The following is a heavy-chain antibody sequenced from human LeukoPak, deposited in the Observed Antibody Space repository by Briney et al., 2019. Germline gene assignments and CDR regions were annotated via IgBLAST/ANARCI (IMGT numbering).Heavy chain of an antibody. CDR1: GGPISSGTYY. CDR3: ARHGLKLVGASTIYFDN. V-gene: IGHV4-39*01. D-gene: IGHD1-26*01. Sequence: SETLSLTCTVSGGPISSGTYYWGWVRQPPGKGLEWIGSISHRGSTSSNPSLKSRVTVSVDTSKNQFSLKLNSVTAADTAVYYCARHGLKLVGASTIYFDNWGQGTLVTVSS. CDR2: ISHRGST. J-gene: IGHJ4*02.